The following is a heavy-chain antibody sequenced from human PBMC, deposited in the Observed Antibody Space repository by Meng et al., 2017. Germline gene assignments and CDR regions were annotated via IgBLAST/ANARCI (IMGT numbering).Heavy chain of an antibody. D-gene: IGHD6-19*01. CDR1: GYTLTGYE. CDR3: ASTEDPLNQWLGQDY. V-gene: IGHV1-2*06. CDR2: INPNSGGT. J-gene: IGHJ4*02. Sequence: QVERVQAGAGVKRAGGAVKVSWRASGYTLTGYEMAGGGQARGQGLEWMGRINPNSGGTNYAQKFQGRVTMTRDTSISTAYMELSRLRSEDTAVYYCASTEDPLNQWLGQDYWGQGTLVTVSS.